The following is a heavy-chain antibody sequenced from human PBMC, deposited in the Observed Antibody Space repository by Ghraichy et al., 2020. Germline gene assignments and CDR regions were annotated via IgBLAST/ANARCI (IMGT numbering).Heavy chain of an antibody. J-gene: IGHJ4*02. V-gene: IGHV3-23*01. Sequence: GGSLRLSCAASGFTFSSYAMSWVRQAPGKGLEWVSAISGSGGSTYYADSVKGRFTISRDNSKNTLYLQMNSLRAEDTAVYYCAKFPHEFYGANGTDYWGQGTLVTVSS. CDR2: ISGSGGST. D-gene: IGHD4-17*01. CDR3: AKFPHEFYGANGTDY. CDR1: GFTFSSYA.